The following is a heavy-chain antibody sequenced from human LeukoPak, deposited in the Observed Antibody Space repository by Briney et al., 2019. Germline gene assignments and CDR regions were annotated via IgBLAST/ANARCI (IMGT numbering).Heavy chain of an antibody. CDR2: ISSSSSYI. D-gene: IGHD6-19*01. V-gene: IGHV3-21*01. CDR3: ARAPPRPIAVAGANNDY. J-gene: IGHJ4*02. CDR1: GFTFSSYS. Sequence: GGSLRLSCAASGFTFSSYSMNWVRQAPGKGLEWVSSISSSSSYIYYADSVKGRFTISRDNAKNSLYLQMNSLRAEDTAVYYCARAPPRPIAVAGANNDYWGQGTLVTVSS.